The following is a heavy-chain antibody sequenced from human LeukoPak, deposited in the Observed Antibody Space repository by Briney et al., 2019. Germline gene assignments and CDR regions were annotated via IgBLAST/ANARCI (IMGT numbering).Heavy chain of an antibody. CDR2: IYSGGST. CDR3: AKLLTGVGSVY. J-gene: IGHJ4*02. D-gene: IGHD3-22*01. Sequence: GGSLRLSCAASGFTVSSNYMSWVRQAPGKGLEWVSVIYSGGSTYYADSVKGRFTISRDNSKNTMYLQMNSLRAEDSAVYCCAKLLTGVGSVYWGQGTLVTVSS. V-gene: IGHV3-53*01. CDR1: GFTVSSNY.